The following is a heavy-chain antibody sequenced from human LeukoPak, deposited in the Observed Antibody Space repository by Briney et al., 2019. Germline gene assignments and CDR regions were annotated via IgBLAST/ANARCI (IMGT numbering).Heavy chain of an antibody. CDR2: IKEDGSEK. D-gene: IGHD5-18*01. CDR1: GFTFSSYW. CDR3: ARGYGSKDY. V-gene: IGHV3-7*03. Sequence: GGSLRLSCAASGFTFSSYWMTWVRQAPGKGLEWVANIKEDGSEKHYVDFVRGRFTISRDNAKNSLYLQMNSLRVEDTAVYYCARGYGSKDYWGQGTLVTVSS. J-gene: IGHJ4*02.